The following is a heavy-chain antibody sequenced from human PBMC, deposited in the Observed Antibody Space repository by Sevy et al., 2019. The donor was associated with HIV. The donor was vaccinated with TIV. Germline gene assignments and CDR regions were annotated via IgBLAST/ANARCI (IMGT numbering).Heavy chain of an antibody. V-gene: IGHV5-51*04. CDR2: IYPGDSDT. Sequence: GESLKISCKGSGYSFTSYWIGWVRQMPGKGLEWMGIIYPGDSDTRYSPSFQGQVTISADKPISTAYLQWSSLKASDTAMYYCARKPTLYYDSSGYYYDPFDYWGQGTLVTVSS. CDR3: ARKPTLYYDSSGYYYDPFDY. D-gene: IGHD3-22*01. CDR1: GYSFTSYW. J-gene: IGHJ4*02.